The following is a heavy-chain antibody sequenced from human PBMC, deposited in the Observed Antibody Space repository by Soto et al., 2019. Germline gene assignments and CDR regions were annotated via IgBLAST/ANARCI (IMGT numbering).Heavy chain of an antibody. CDR1: GGSVSSGSYY. J-gene: IGHJ6*02. Sequence: SETLSLTCTVSGGSVSSGSYYWTWIRQPPGKRLEWIGYTYYSGSTNYNPSLKSRVIILVDTSKKQFSLRLRSVTAADTAVYYCARDLRGSNGLDVWGQGTTVTVSS. CDR2: TYYSGST. V-gene: IGHV4-61*01. CDR3: ARDLRGSNGLDV.